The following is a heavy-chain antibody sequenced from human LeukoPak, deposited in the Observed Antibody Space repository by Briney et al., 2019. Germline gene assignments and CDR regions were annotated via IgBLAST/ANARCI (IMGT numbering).Heavy chain of an antibody. V-gene: IGHV4-4*02. J-gene: IGHJ4*02. CDR3: AREGGPYRPLDY. CDR1: GGSISNTNW. Sequence: PSGTLSLTCGASGGSISNTNWWTWVRQPPGKGLEWIGEVNLQGSINYNPSLKSRVAISVDKSENHISLKLTSVTAADTAVYYCAREGGPYRPLDYSGQGTLVTVAS. CDR2: VNLQGSI.